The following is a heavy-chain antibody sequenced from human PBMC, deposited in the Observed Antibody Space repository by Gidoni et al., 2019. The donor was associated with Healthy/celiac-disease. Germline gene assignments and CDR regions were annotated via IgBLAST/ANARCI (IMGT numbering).Heavy chain of an antibody. CDR1: GFTFSSYA. Sequence: QVQLVESGGGVVQPGRSLRLSCAASGFTFSSYAMHWVRQAPGKGLEWVAVISYDGSNKYYADSVKGRFTISRDNSKNTLYLQMNSLRAEDTAVYYCARDLQSYYYDSSGREYYYYGMDVWGQGTTVTVSS. CDR2: ISYDGSNK. D-gene: IGHD3-22*01. V-gene: IGHV3-30-3*01. J-gene: IGHJ6*02. CDR3: ARDLQSYYYDSSGREYYYYGMDV.